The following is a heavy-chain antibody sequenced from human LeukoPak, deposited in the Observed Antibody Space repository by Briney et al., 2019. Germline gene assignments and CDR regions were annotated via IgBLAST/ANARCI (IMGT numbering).Heavy chain of an antibody. V-gene: IGHV4-39*01. Sequence: SETLSLTCTVSGGSISSSSYYWGWIRQPPGKGLEGIGSIYYSGSTYYNPSLKNRVTISVDASKIHFSLKLSSVTAADTAVYYCASPTDFGVYGMDVWGQGTTVTVSS. CDR2: IYYSGST. CDR1: GGSISSSSYY. J-gene: IGHJ6*02. CDR3: ASPTDFGVYGMDV. D-gene: IGHD3-3*01.